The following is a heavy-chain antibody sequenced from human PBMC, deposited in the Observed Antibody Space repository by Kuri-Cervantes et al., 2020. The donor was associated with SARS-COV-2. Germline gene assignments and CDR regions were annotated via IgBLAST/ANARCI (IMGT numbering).Heavy chain of an antibody. CDR1: GFTFSSYW. D-gene: IGHD4-11*01. CDR3: AREGPYDYSNYDY. Sequence: LKISCAASGFTFSSYWMSWVRRAPGKGLEWVAVISYDGSNKYYADSVKSRFTISRDNSKNTLYLQMSGLRAEDTAVYYCAREGPYDYSNYDYWGQGTLVTVSS. J-gene: IGHJ4*02. V-gene: IGHV3-30-3*01. CDR2: ISYDGSNK.